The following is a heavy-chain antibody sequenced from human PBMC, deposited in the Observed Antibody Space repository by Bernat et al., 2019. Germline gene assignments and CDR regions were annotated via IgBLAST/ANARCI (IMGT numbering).Heavy chain of an antibody. D-gene: IGHD5-24*01. CDR3: ARLKERWLQLRFFGYWYFDL. CDR1: GGSISSSSYY. J-gene: IGHJ2*01. V-gene: IGHV4-39*01. CDR2: IYYSGST. Sequence: QLQLQESGPGLVKPSETLSLTCTVSGGSISSSSYYWGWIRQPPGKGLEWIGSIYYSGSTYYNPSLQSRVTISVDTSKNQFSLKLSSVTAADTAVYYCARLKERWLQLRFFGYWYFDLWGRGTLVTVSS.